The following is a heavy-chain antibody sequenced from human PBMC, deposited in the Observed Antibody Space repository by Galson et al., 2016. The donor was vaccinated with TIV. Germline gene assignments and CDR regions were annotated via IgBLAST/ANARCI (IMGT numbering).Heavy chain of an antibody. CDR2: IFNTGGA. Sequence: TLSLTCTVSGGSISSGGYYWSWIRHNPGKGLEWIGDIFNTGGASYNPSLKNRISISVDTSKKHLSLKLSSVTAADTAVYYCARGVYRTSSDCFFGWFDPWGQGTLVTVSS. V-gene: IGHV4-31*03. CDR1: GGSISSGGYY. D-gene: IGHD2-21*02. CDR3: ARGVYRTSSDCFFGWFDP. J-gene: IGHJ5*02.